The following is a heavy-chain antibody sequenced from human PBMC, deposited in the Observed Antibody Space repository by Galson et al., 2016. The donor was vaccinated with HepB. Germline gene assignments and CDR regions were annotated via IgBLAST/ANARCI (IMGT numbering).Heavy chain of an antibody. CDR3: ARGQRYSYLYGMDV. J-gene: IGHJ6*02. CDR2: IYSAGAT. D-gene: IGHD5-18*01. V-gene: IGHV3-53*01. Sequence: SLRLSCAASGFTVSDNYMTWVRQAPGKGLEWVSLIYSAGATYYADPVKGRFTISRDNSKNTLFLKMNSLRAEATAVYYCARGQRYSYLYGMDVWGQGTTVTVSS. CDR1: GFTVSDNY.